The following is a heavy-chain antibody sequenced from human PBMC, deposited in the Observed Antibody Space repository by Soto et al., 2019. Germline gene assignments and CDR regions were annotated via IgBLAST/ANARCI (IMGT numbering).Heavy chain of an antibody. CDR2: ISTYNVNT. D-gene: IGHD2-15*01. V-gene: IGHV1-18*01. J-gene: IGHJ4*02. Sequence: QVQLVQSGAEVKKPGASVKVSCKASGYTFTTFGISWVRQAPGQGLEWMRWISTYNVNTNYAQNLQGRVTMTTDTSTSTAYMELRSLRSDDTAVYYCAREYCSGGSCYGVDYWGQGTLVTVSS. CDR3: AREYCSGGSCYGVDY. CDR1: GYTFTTFG.